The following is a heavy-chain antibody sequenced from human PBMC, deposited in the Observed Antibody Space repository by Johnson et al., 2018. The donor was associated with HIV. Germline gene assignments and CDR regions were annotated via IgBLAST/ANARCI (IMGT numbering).Heavy chain of an antibody. J-gene: IGHJ3*02. CDR1: GFTFSSSW. CDR2: IKCDGSEK. V-gene: IGHV3-52*01. D-gene: IGHD3-22*01. CDR3: AGGITMKPPTAFDI. Sequence: VLLVVSGGGLVQPGGSLRLSCAASGFTFSSSWMHWVCQAPEKGLEWVADIKCDGSEKYYVDSVKGRLTISRDNAKNSLYLQVNSLRAEDMTVYYCAGGITMKPPTAFDIWGQGTVVTVS.